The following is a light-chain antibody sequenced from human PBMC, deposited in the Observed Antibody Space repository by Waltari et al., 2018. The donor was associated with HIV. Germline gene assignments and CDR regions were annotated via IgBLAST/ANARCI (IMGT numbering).Light chain of an antibody. CDR3: QSYDMSQSGSLV. CDR1: RSNIGAAVA. J-gene: IGLJ2*01. Sequence: QSVLTQPPSVSGAPGQRVTIACTGTRSNIGAAVAVHYYQQIPGNAPKHRIYDNNIRPSGVPDRFSGSKSGTSASLAITGLQSEDEADYYCQSYDMSQSGSLVFGGGTKLTVL. CDR2: DNN. V-gene: IGLV1-40*01.